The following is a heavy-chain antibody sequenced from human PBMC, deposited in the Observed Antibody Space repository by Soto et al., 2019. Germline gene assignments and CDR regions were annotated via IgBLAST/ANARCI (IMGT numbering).Heavy chain of an antibody. V-gene: IGHV1-69*08. Sequence: QAQLVQSGAEVKRPGSSVKVSCKASGDTFSSYSISWVRQAPGQGLEWMGRIIPMVGTPNYAKKFQGRVTFSADKSKSTAYMVLNSLISDDTAVYYCATDGGSTSSSAYNYFMDVWGKGTPVTVSS. J-gene: IGHJ6*03. CDR1: GDTFSSYS. CDR2: IIPMVGTP. D-gene: IGHD3-16*01. CDR3: ATDGGSTSSSAYNYFMDV.